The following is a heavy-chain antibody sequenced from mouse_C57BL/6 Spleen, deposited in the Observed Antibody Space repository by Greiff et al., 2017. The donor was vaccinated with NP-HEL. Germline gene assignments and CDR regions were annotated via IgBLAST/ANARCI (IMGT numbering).Heavy chain of an antibody. V-gene: IGHV1-15*01. Sequence: VQLQQSGAELVRPGASVTLSCKASGYTFTDYEMHWVQQTPVHGLEWIGAIDPETGGTAYNQKFSGKAILTADKSSSTAYMELRSLTSEDSAVYYGTRGDYYGRRGFDYWGQGTTLTVSS. CDR2: IDPETGGT. CDR3: TRGDYYGRRGFDY. D-gene: IGHD1-1*01. J-gene: IGHJ2*01. CDR1: GYTFTDYE.